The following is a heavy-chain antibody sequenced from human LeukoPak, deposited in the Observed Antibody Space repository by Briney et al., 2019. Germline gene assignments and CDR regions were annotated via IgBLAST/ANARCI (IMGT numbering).Heavy chain of an antibody. V-gene: IGHV3-30*18. CDR1: GFTFSSYG. CDR2: ISYDGSNK. CDR3: AKVGSNAFDI. D-gene: IGHD3-16*01. J-gene: IGHJ3*02. Sequence: GGSLRLSCAASGFTFSSYGMHWVRQAPGKGLEWVAVISYDGSNKYYADSVEGRFTISRDNSKNTLYLQMNSLRAEDTAVYYCAKVGSNAFDIWGQGTMVTVSS.